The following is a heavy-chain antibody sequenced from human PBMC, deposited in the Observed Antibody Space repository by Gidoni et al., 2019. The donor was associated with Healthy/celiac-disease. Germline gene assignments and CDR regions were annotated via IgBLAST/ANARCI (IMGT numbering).Heavy chain of an antibody. J-gene: IGHJ6*02. D-gene: IGHD6-6*01. CDR3: AREDSISSIYYYFGMVV. CDR1: GFTFSRSA. CDR2: MSYDGSNK. Sequence: QVPLVESGRGVVQPGGSLSISCAAAGFTFSRSAMHWGRQAPGKGLEWVAIMSYDGSNKYYADSVKGRFTISSDNSKNTLYLQMNSLRAEDTAVYYCAREDSISSIYYYFGMVVCGQGTTVTVSS. V-gene: IGHV3-30*04.